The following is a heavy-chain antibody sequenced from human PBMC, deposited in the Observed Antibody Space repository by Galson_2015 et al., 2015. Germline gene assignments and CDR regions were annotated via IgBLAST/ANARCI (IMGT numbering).Heavy chain of an antibody. Sequence: SLRLSCAASGFTFDDYAMHWVRQAPGKGLEWVSGISWNSGSIGYADSVKGRFTISRDNAKNSLYLQMNSLRAEDTALYYCAKDRRLADTAMVIGAFDIWGQGTMVTVSS. V-gene: IGHV3-9*01. J-gene: IGHJ3*02. D-gene: IGHD5-18*01. CDR3: AKDRRLADTAMVIGAFDI. CDR1: GFTFDDYA. CDR2: ISWNSGSI.